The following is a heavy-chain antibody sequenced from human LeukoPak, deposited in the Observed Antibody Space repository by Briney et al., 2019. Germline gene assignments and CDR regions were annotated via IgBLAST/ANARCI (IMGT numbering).Heavy chain of an antibody. CDR2: ISPDGSTT. CDR3: AGILYWTK. J-gene: IGHJ4*02. V-gene: IGHV3-23*01. CDR1: GLTFVIHD. Sequence: GGSLRLSRAASGLTFVIHDMSWVRQAPGKGLEWVSEISPDGSTTHYLDSVKGRFIISRDNSENTLYLQMYRLRAEDTAVYYCAGILYWTKWGRGTLVTVSS. D-gene: IGHD2-8*01.